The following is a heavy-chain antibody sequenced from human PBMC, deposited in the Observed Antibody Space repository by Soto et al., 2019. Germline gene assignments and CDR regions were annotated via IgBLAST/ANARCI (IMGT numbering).Heavy chain of an antibody. V-gene: IGHV4-31*03. D-gene: IGHD2-8*01. Sequence: SETLSLTCTVSGGSISSGGYYWSWIRQHPGKGLEWIGYIYYSGSTYYNPSLKSRVTISVDTSKNQFSLKLSSVTAADTAVYYCARGYCTNGVCSQRAFDFWGQGTMVTVSS. CDR1: GGSISSGGYY. J-gene: IGHJ3*01. CDR3: ARGYCTNGVCSQRAFDF. CDR2: IYYSGST.